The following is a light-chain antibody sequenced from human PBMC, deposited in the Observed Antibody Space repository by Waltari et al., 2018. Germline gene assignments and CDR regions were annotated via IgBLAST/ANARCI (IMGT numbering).Light chain of an antibody. V-gene: IGKV4-1*01. CDR2: WAS. CDR3: QQYYATPNT. J-gene: IGKJ2*01. Sequence: DIVMTQSPDFLAVSLGERATINCKSSQSVLYSANNKDYLAWYQQKPGQPPKLLIYWASTRESGVPDRFSGSGSGTDFTLTISSLQAEDVAVYYCQQYYATPNTFGQGTNVEIK. CDR1: QSVLYSANNKDY.